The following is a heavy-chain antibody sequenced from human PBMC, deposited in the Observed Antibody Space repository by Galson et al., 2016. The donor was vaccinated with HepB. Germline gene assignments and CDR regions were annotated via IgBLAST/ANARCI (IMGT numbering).Heavy chain of an antibody. CDR3: ARPRGDIFTSGWYGGFDI. J-gene: IGHJ3*02. D-gene: IGHD6-19*01. CDR1: GYTFTSNA. Sequence: SVKVSCKASGYTFTSNAVIWVRQAPGQGLECMGWISGYNGNAYYVQNLQGRVTMTTDKSTATAYMELGSLTSDDTAVYYCARPRGDIFTSGWYGGFDIWGQGTMVTVSS. V-gene: IGHV1-18*04. CDR2: ISGYNGNA.